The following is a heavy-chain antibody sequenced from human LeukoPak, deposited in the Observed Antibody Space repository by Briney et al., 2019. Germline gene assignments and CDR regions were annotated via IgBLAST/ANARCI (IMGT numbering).Heavy chain of an antibody. Sequence: SETLSLTCAVYGGSFSGYYWSWIRQPPGKGLEWIGEINHSGSTNYNPSLKSRVTISVDTSKNQFSLKLSSVTAADTAVYYCARVAGISGSYYYYCYYMDVWGKGTTVTVSS. V-gene: IGHV4-34*01. D-gene: IGHD1-26*01. CDR1: GGSFSGYY. CDR3: ARVAGISGSYYYYCYYMDV. CDR2: INHSGST. J-gene: IGHJ6*03.